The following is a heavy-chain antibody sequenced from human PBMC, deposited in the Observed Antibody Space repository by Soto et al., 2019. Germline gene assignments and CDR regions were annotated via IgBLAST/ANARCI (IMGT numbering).Heavy chain of an antibody. CDR2: IKQDGSEK. J-gene: IGHJ4*02. CDR1: GFTFSSYW. D-gene: IGHD5-12*01. V-gene: IGHV3-7*01. CDR3: ARDPPNSEYSGYDARYQGDY. Sequence: GGSLRLSCAASGFTFSSYWMSWVRQAPGKGLEWVANIKQDGSEKYYVDSVKGRFTISRDNAKNSLYLQMNSLRAEDTAVYYCARDPPNSEYSGYDARYQGDYWGQGTLVTVSS.